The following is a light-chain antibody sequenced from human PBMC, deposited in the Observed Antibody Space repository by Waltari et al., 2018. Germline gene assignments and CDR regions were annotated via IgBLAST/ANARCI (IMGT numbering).Light chain of an antibody. J-gene: IGKJ2*01. CDR1: QSLLQSNGYNY. CDR3: MQALQTPVT. CDR2: LGS. V-gene: IGKV2-28*01. Sequence: DIVVTQSPLSLPVTPGEPASISCRSSQSLLQSNGYNYLDWYLQKPGQSPQLLIYLGSNRASGVPDRFSGSGPGTDFTLIISRVEAEDVGVYYCMQALQTPVTFGQGTELEIK.